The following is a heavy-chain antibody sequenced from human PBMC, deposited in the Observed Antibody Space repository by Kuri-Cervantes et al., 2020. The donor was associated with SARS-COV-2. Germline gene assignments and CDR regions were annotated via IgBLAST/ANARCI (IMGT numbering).Heavy chain of an antibody. CDR3: ARDLVTIFGVGEQDIDI. D-gene: IGHD3-3*01. CDR1: GYSISSGYY. J-gene: IGHJ3*02. CDR2: IYYSGST. Sequence: SQTLSLTCAVSGYSISSGYYWGWIRQPPGKGLERIGYIYYSGSTNYNPSLKSRVTFSVDTAKNQFSLKLSSVTAADTAVYYCARDLVTIFGVGEQDIDIWGQGTMVTVSS. V-gene: IGHV4-38-2*02.